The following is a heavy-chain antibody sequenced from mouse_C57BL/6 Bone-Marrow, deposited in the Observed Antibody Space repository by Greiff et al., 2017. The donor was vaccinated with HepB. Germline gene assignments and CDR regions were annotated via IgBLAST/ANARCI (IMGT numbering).Heavy chain of an antibody. D-gene: IGHD1-1*01. Sequence: QVQLKESGAELARPGASVKLSCKASGYTFTSYGISWVKQRTGQGLEWIGEIYPRSGNTYYNEKFKGKATLTADKSSSTAYMELRSLTSEDSAVYFCARWGPYYYGSSCDYFDYWGQGTTLTVSP. J-gene: IGHJ2*01. CDR2: IYPRSGNT. V-gene: IGHV1-81*01. CDR3: ARWGPYYYGSSCDYFDY. CDR1: GYTFTSYG.